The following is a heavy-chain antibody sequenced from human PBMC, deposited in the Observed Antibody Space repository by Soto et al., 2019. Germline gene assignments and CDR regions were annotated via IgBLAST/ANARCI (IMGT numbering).Heavy chain of an antibody. D-gene: IGHD5-18*01. CDR1: GGSISSSSYY. CDR2: IYYSGST. CDR3: ANVDTATPKYYYYYGMDV. Sequence: ASETLSLTCTVSGGSISSSSYYWGWIRQPPGKGLEWIGSIYYSGSTYYNPSLKSRVTISVDTSKNQFSLKLSSVTAADTAVYYCANVDTATPKYYYYYGMDVWGQGTTVTVSS. J-gene: IGHJ6*02. V-gene: IGHV4-39*01.